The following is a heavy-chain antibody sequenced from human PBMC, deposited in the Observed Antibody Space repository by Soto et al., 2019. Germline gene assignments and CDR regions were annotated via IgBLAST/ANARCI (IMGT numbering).Heavy chain of an antibody. CDR3: VRDGTKNLRDRFDP. Sequence: SDTLCLTCTVSGASISGFYWSWIRKSAGKGLEWIGRIYATGTTDYNPSLKSRVMMSVDTSKKQFSLKLRSVTAADTAVYYCVRDGTKNLRDRFDPFGQG. J-gene: IGHJ5*02. V-gene: IGHV4-4*07. D-gene: IGHD1-1*01. CDR1: GASISGFY. CDR2: IYATGTT.